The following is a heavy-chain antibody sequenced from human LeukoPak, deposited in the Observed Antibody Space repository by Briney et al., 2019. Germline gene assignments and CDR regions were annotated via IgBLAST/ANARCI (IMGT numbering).Heavy chain of an antibody. CDR1: GGSINSGGLS. CDR2: IYHSGST. Sequence: SETLSLTCAVSGGSINSGGLSWNWIRQPPGKGLEWIGYIYHSGSTYYSPSLKSRVTISQDRSKNQFSLTLNSVTAADTAIYYCASEGVNDGFDIWGQGTMVTVSS. J-gene: IGHJ3*02. CDR3: ASEGVNDGFDI. V-gene: IGHV4-30-2*01.